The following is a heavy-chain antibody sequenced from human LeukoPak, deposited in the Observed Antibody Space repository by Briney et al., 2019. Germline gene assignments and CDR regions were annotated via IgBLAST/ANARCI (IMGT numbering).Heavy chain of an antibody. CDR1: GGSINSYY. V-gene: IGHV4-4*07. CDR3: ASGFGAVTTLDY. J-gene: IGHJ4*02. D-gene: IGHD4-11*01. CDR2: MYTSGST. Sequence: SETLSLTCNVSGGSINSYYGSWIRQPAGKGLEWIGRMYTSGSTNYNPSLKSRVTMSGDTSKNQVSLKLSSVTAADTAVYYCASGFGAVTTLDYWGQGTLVTVSS.